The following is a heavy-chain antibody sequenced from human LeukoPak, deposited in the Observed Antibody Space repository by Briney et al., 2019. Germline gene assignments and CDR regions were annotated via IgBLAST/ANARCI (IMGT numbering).Heavy chain of an antibody. J-gene: IGHJ4*02. CDR2: IEQDGSEK. V-gene: IGHV3-7*01. CDR3: ARAYYYDSSGYPYYFDH. Sequence: GGSLRLSCAASGFTFSSDWMSWGRQAAGGGVEWGGNIEQDGSEKYYVESVKGRITISRDNAKHSLYLQMNSLRVEDTAVYYCARAYYYDSSGYPYYFDHWGQGPRLPVSS. CDR1: GFTFSSDW. D-gene: IGHD3-22*01.